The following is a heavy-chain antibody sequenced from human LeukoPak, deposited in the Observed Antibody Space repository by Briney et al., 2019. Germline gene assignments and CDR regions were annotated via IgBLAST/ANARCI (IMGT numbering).Heavy chain of an antibody. V-gene: IGHV4-34*01. CDR2: INHSGST. CDR1: IGSFSGYY. CDR3: ARGYYGSGSHCCHMDV. D-gene: IGHD3-10*01. J-gene: IGHJ6*03. Sequence: PSETLSLTCAVYIGSFSGYYWIWIRQPPGQGLEWIREINHSGSTNYNSSLKSRVTISVDTSKNQFSLKLSSVTAADTAVYYCARGYYGSGSHCCHMDVWGKGTTITVS.